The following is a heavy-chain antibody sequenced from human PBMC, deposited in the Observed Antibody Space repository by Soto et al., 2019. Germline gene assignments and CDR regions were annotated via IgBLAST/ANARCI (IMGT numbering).Heavy chain of an antibody. D-gene: IGHD3-10*01. J-gene: IGHJ5*02. CDR2: IYYSGST. CDR1: GGSISSGGYY. Sequence: QVQLQESGPGLVKPSQTLSLTCTVSGGSISSGGYYWSWIRQHPGKGLELIGYIYYSGSTYYNPSLKSRLTTSVDTSKSRFSLKLTSMTSPHTTVYYCSRALFPWCQETLFTVSS. V-gene: IGHV4-31*03. CDR3: SRALFP.